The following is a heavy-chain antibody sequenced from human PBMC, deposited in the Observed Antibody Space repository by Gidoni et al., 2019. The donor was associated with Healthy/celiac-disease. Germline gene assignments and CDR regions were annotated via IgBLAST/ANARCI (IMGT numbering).Heavy chain of an antibody. CDR3: ASNRDHKYGSGSYYWGHNDRDGEYYYGMDV. CDR1: GYSLTSYW. D-gene: IGHD3-10*01. V-gene: IGHV5-10-1*03. CDR2: IDPSDSDT. J-gene: IGHJ6*02. Sequence: VQLVQSGAEVIKPGESLRISCKCSGYSLTSYWISCVRQMPGKRLEWTGRIDPSDSDTNYGPSFQGHVTIEADKAISTAYLQWSSLKASDTAMYYCASNRDHKYGSGSYYWGHNDRDGEYYYGMDVWGQGTTVTVSS.